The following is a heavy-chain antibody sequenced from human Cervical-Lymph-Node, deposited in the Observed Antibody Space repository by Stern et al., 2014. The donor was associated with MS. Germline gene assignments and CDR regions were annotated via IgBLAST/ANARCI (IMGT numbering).Heavy chain of an antibody. J-gene: IGHJ4*02. CDR2: ISSIGRT. CDR1: GASISTVGYY. Sequence: QEQLQESGPGLVKPSQTLSLTCTVSGASISTVGYYWSWIRQHPGKGLEWIAYISSIGRTYYNPSLKSRVSISADNSNTQLIRNRTSVTAADTALYYCARSDRLWGSFDYWGQVTLVAVSS. CDR3: ARSDRLWGSFDY. D-gene: IGHD3-16*01. V-gene: IGHV4-31*03.